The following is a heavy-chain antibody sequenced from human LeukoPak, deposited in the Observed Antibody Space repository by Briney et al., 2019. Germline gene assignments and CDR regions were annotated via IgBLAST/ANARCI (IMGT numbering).Heavy chain of an antibody. CDR2: ISAYNGNT. D-gene: IGHD2-2*01. CDR3: AREAYCSSTSCYSKEVDY. CDR1: GYTFTSYG. V-gene: IGHV1-18*04. Sequence: GASVKVSCKASGYTFTSYGISWVRQAPGQGLEWMGWISAYNGNTNYEQKLQGRDTMTTDTSTSTAYMELRSLRSDDTAVYYCAREAYCSSTSCYSKEVDYWGQGTLVTVSS. J-gene: IGHJ4*02.